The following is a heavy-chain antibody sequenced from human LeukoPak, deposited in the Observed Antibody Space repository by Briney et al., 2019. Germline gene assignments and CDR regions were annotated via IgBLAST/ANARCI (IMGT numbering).Heavy chain of an antibody. J-gene: IGHJ6*04. D-gene: IGHD6-19*01. CDR2: ISSSGSTI. V-gene: IGHV3-48*03. CDR1: GFIFSNYE. CDR3: ARSDEITVADSYYYYAMDV. Sequence: GGSLRLSCVASGFIFSNYEMNWVRQAPGKGLEWLSYISSSGSTIYYADCVKGRFTVSRDNAKKSLYLQMNSLRAEDTAVYFCARSDEITVADSYYYYAMDVWGKGTTVTVSS.